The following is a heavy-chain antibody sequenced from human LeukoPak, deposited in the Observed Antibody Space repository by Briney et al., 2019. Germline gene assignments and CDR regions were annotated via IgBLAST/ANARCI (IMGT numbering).Heavy chain of an antibody. Sequence: XWXRXAPXKGLEWVSAISGSGGSTYYADSVKGRFTISRDNSKNTLYLQMNSLRAEDTAVYYCAKMGEEGGAIDYWGQGTLVTVSS. J-gene: IGHJ4*02. D-gene: IGHD4/OR15-4a*01. V-gene: IGHV3-23*01. CDR2: ISGSGGST. CDR3: AKMGEEGGAIDY.